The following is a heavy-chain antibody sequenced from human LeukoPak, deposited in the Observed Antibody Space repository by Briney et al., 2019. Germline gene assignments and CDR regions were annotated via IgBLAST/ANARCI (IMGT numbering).Heavy chain of an antibody. CDR1: GFTFKNYG. J-gene: IGHJ4*02. CDR2: INIDGSNT. V-gene: IGHV3-74*01. Sequence: GGSLRLSCAASGFTFKNYGMHWVRQAPGKGLVWVSHINIDGSNTRYADSVKGRFTISRDNAENTLYLQMNSLRVDDTAVYYCATSRTFDYWGQGTLVTVSS. CDR3: ATSRTFDY.